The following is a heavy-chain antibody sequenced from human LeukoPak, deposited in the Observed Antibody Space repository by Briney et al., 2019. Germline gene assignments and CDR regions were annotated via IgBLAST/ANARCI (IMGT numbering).Heavy chain of an antibody. D-gene: IGHD3-22*01. Sequence: SVKVSCKASGGTFSSYASSWVRQAPGQGLEWMGGIIPIFGTANYAQKFQGRVTITADESTSTAYMELSSLRSEDTAVYYCATAPGGYYYDSSGYLPLDYWGQGTLVTVSS. CDR1: GGTFSSYA. J-gene: IGHJ4*02. CDR3: ATAPGGYYYDSSGYLPLDY. V-gene: IGHV1-69*13. CDR2: IIPIFGTA.